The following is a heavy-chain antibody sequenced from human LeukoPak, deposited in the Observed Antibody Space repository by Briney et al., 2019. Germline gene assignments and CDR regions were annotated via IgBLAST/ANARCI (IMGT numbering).Heavy chain of an antibody. V-gene: IGHV3-33*06. CDR3: AKDMVRGVSYYYYMDV. J-gene: IGHJ6*03. CDR2: IWYDGNNK. D-gene: IGHD3-10*01. CDR1: GFTFSSYG. Sequence: GGSLRLSCAASGFTFSSYGMHWVRQPPGKGMEWVAVIWYDGNNKYYADSVKGRFTISRENYKNTLYLQINNLRAEDTAVYYCAKDMVRGVSYYYYMDVWGKGTTVTVSS.